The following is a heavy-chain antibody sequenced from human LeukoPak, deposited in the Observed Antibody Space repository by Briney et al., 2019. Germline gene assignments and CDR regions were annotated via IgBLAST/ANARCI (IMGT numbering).Heavy chain of an antibody. V-gene: IGHV5-10-1*01. CDR3: ARREYSSSWYYFDY. CDR2: IDPSDSYT. J-gene: IGHJ4*02. Sequence: GESLRISCKGSGYSFTNYWISWVRQMPGKGLEWLGRIDPSDSYTDYSPSFQGHVTISADKSISTAYLQWSSLKASDTAVYYCARREYSSSWYYFDYWGQGTLLTVSS. D-gene: IGHD6-13*01. CDR1: GYSFTNYW.